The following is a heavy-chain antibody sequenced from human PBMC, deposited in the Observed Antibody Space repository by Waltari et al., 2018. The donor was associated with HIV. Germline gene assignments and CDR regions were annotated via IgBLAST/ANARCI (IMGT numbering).Heavy chain of an antibody. Sequence: QIKLVQSGAQVKKPGAPVKVSCKASGYPFTTNGITWVRQAPGQGLEWLGWIGTYNGNADFAPKTQVRIHLTIDTSTSTAYMELTSLRSDDTAVYYCARSHCAVTSCGSIDYWGQGTLVTVSS. CDR1: GYPFTTNG. J-gene: IGHJ4*02. D-gene: IGHD4-17*01. CDR3: ARSHCAVTSCGSIDY. CDR2: IGTYNGNA. V-gene: IGHV1-18*01.